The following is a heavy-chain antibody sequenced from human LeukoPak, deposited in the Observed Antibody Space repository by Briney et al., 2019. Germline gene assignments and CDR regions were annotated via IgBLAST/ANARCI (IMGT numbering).Heavy chain of an antibody. CDR2: FDPEDGET. CDR3: FKFAAGPDPYYP. Sequence: ASVKVSCKVSGYTLTELSMHWVRQAPGKGLEWMGGFDPEDGETIYAQKFQGRGTMTEDTSTDTAYMELNDLKSEDTAIYYCFKFAAGPDPYYPWGQGTLLTVSS. CDR1: GYTLTELS. D-gene: IGHD6-25*01. J-gene: IGHJ5*02. V-gene: IGHV1-24*01.